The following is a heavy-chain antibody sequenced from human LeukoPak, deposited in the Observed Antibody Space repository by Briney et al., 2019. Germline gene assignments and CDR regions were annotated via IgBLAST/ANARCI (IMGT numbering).Heavy chain of an antibody. V-gene: IGHV1-69*04. Sequence: SVKVSCKASGGTFSSYAISWVRQAPGQGLEWIGRIIPILGITNYAQKFQGRVTITADTSTSTAYMELRSLRSDDTAVYYCARGVANRRFEYFQHWGQGTLVTVSS. J-gene: IGHJ1*01. CDR1: GGTFSSYA. CDR2: IIPILGIT. CDR3: ARGVANRRFEYFQH. D-gene: IGHD2-21*01.